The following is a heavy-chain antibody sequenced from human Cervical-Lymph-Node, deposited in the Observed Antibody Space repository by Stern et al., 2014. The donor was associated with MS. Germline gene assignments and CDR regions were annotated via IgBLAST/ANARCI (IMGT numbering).Heavy chain of an antibody. V-gene: IGHV3-30*18. CDR1: GFTFSSYG. D-gene: IGHD5-12*01. CDR3: AKRGYSGYDPLDYYGMDV. J-gene: IGHJ6*02. CDR2: ISYDGSNK. Sequence: MQLVESGGGVVQPGRSLILSCAASGFTFSSYGMHWVRQAPGKGLEWVAVISYDGSNKYYADSVKGRFTISRDNSKNTLYLQMNSLRAEDTAVYYCAKRGYSGYDPLDYYGMDVWGQGTTVTVSS.